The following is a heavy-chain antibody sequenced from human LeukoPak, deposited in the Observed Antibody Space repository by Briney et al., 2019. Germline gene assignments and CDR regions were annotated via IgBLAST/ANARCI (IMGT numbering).Heavy chain of an antibody. V-gene: IGHV3-30*02. CDR2: IRFDGSNK. CDR3: AKDRPTIFGVVITILDY. D-gene: IGHD3-3*01. J-gene: IGHJ4*02. Sequence: WGSLRLSCAASGFTFSSYDMHWVRQAPGKRLEWVAFIRFDGSNKYCSDSVKGRFTISRDNSKNTLYLQMNSLRAEDTAVYYCAKDRPTIFGVVITILDYWGQGTLVTVSS. CDR1: GFTFSSYD.